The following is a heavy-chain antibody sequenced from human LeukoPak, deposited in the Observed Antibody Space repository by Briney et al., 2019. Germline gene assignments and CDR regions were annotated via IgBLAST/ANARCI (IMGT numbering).Heavy chain of an antibody. D-gene: IGHD6-19*01. CDR1: GGSFSGYY. Sequence: PSETLSLTCAVYGGSFSGYYWSWIRQPPGKGLEWIGEINHSGSTNYNPSLKSRVTISVDTSKNQFSLKLSSVTAADTAVYYCARQWLVFRWFDPWGQGTLVTVSS. J-gene: IGHJ5*02. CDR2: INHSGST. V-gene: IGHV4-34*01. CDR3: ARQWLVFRWFDP.